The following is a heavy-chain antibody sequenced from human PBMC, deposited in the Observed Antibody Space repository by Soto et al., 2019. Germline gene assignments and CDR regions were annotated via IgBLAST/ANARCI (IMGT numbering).Heavy chain of an antibody. CDR1: GFTFGDYA. V-gene: IGHV3-49*03. CDR2: IRSKAYGGTT. D-gene: IGHD2-15*01. CDR3: TRDSNVPATNFYGMDF. J-gene: IGHJ6*02. Sequence: GGSLRLSCTVSGFTFGDYAMNWFRQAPGKGLEWVGFIRSKAYGGTTEYAASVKGSFTISRDDSKSIAYLQMNSLKTEDTAVYYCTRDSNVPATNFYGMDFWGQGTTVTVSS.